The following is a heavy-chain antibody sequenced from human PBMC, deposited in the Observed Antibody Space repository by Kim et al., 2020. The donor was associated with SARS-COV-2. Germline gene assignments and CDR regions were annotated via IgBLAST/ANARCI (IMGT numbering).Heavy chain of an antibody. CDR1: GFTFSTYG. J-gene: IGHJ3*01. V-gene: IGHV3-23*01. CDR2: ISGSGTGHVA. Sequence: GGSLRLSCAASGFTFSTYGLSWVRQPPGKGLEWVSRISGSGTGHVANYGASVRGRFTISRDTSKDTVYLQINSLRVEDTAVYYSANHLWSLDVWGQGTM. D-gene: IGHD3-3*02. CDR3: ANHLWSLDV.